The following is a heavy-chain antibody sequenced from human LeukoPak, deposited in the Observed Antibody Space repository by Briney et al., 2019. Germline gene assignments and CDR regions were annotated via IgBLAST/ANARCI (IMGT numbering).Heavy chain of an antibody. Sequence: PSETLSLTCAVYGGSFSGYYWSWIRQPPGKGLEWIGEINHSGSTNYNPSLKSRVTISVDTSKNQFSLKLSSVTAADTAVYYCARGGGYDFWSGYYTTRYYFDYWGQGTLVTVSS. CDR3: ARGGGYDFWSGYYTTRYYFDY. CDR2: INHSGST. CDR1: GGSFSGYY. V-gene: IGHV4-34*01. D-gene: IGHD3-3*01. J-gene: IGHJ4*02.